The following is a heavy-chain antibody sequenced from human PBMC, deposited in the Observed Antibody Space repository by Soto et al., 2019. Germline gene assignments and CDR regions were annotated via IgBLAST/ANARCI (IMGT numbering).Heavy chain of an antibody. CDR3: ARHGTVGDYVVYYYYAMDV. CDR2: VYYSGNA. D-gene: IGHD4-17*01. V-gene: IGHV4-39*01. CDR1: GGSISSSTYY. J-gene: IGHJ6*02. Sequence: QLLESGPGLVMPSETLSLTCTVSGGSISSSTYYWGWIRQPPGKGLEWIGSVYYSGNAYYNPSLKSRVTISVDTSNNQSSVELRSVTAADTAVYYCARHGTVGDYVVYYYYAMDVWGRGTTVTVSS.